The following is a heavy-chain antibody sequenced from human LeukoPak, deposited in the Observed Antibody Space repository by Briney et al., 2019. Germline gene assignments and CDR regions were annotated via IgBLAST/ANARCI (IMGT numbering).Heavy chain of an antibody. CDR3: ARCYRERIQLWLRPYYYYYMDV. V-gene: IGHV4-34*01. CDR1: GGSFSGYY. CDR2: INHSGST. J-gene: IGHJ6*03. D-gene: IGHD5-18*01. Sequence: SETLSLTCVVYGGSFSGYYWSWIRQPPGKGLEWIGEINHSGSTNYNPSLKSRVTISVDTSKNQFSLKLSSVTAADTAVYYCARCYRERIQLWLRPYYYYYMDVWGKGTTVTISS.